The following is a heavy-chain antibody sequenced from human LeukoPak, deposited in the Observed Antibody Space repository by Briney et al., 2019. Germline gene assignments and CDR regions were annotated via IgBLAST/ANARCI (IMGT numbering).Heavy chain of an antibody. V-gene: IGHV4-4*02. Sequence: SETLSLTCAVSGGSISSSNWWSWVRQPPGKGLEWIGEIYHSGSTNYNPSLKSRVTISVDKSKNQFSLNLTSVTAADTAVYYCAREGKLTGYFGGLGFNYWGQGILVTVSS. CDR1: GGSISSSNW. CDR2: IYHSGST. J-gene: IGHJ4*02. CDR3: AREGKLTGYFGGLGFNY. D-gene: IGHD6-19*01.